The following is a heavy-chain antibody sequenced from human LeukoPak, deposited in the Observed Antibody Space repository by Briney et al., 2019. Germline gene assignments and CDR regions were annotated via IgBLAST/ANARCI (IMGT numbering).Heavy chain of an antibody. Sequence: GGSPRLSCAASGFTFGDYAMHWVRQAPGKGLEWVSGITWNSGSIGYADSVKGRFTISRDNAKNSLYLQMNSLIPEDMALYYCAKARRPSVEPSYYFDYWGQGTLVTVSS. CDR3: AKARRPSVEPSYYFDY. CDR1: GFTFGDYA. J-gene: IGHJ4*02. D-gene: IGHD1-14*01. CDR2: ITWNSGSI. V-gene: IGHV3-9*03.